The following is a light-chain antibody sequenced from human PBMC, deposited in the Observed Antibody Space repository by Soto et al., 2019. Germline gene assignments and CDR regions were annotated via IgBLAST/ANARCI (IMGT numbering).Light chain of an antibody. Sequence: QSALAQPASVSGSPGQSITISCTGTSSDVGRYNLVSWYQQHPGKAPRLVIYEDTKRPSGVSDRFSGSKSGNTASLTISGLQTDDEADYHCCSHAGRGTVVFGGGTKLTVL. V-gene: IGLV2-23*01. CDR1: SSDVGRYNL. J-gene: IGLJ2*01. CDR3: CSHAGRGTVV. CDR2: EDT.